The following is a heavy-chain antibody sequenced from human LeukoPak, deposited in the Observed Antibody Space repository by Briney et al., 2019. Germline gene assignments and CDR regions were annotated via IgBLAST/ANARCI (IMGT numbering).Heavy chain of an antibody. CDR3: ARRRAVAGLSPFDY. CDR2: ISYDGSNK. V-gene: IGHV3-30*03. D-gene: IGHD6-19*01. Sequence: GRSLRLSCAASGFTFSSYGMHWVRQAPGKGLEWVAVISYDGSNKYYADSVKGRFTISRDNSKNTLYLQMNSLRAEDTAVYYCARRRAVAGLSPFDYWGQGTLVTVSS. CDR1: GFTFSSYG. J-gene: IGHJ4*02.